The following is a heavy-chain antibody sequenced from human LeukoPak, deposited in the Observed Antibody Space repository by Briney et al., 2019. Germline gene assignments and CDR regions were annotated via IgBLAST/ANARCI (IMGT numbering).Heavy chain of an antibody. Sequence: GGSLRLSCAASGFTFSSYWMHWVRQAPGKGLVWVSRIGSDGSSANYADSVKGRFTISRDNAKNTLYLQMNSLRAEDTAVYYCARSSGRVHNYWGQGTLVTVSS. J-gene: IGHJ4*02. CDR3: ARSSGRVHNY. CDR2: IGSDGSSA. CDR1: GFTFSSYW. V-gene: IGHV3-74*01. D-gene: IGHD3-10*01.